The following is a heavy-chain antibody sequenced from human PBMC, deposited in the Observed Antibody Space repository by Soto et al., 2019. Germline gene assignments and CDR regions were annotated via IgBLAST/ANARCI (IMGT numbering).Heavy chain of an antibody. CDR1: GFTFNSYG. D-gene: IGHD2-2*02. Sequence: GGSLRLSCAASGFTFNSYGMHWVRQAPGKGLEWVAVIWYDGSNKYYADSVKGRFTISRDNSKNTLYLQMNSLRAEDTAVYYCARGNWSPAAIGRPGGLFDPWGQGTLVTVSS. CDR3: ARGNWSPAAIGRPGGLFDP. CDR2: IWYDGSNK. V-gene: IGHV3-33*01. J-gene: IGHJ5*02.